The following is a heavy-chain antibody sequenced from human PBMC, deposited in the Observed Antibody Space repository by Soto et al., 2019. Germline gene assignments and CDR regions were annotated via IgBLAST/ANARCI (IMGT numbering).Heavy chain of an antibody. Sequence: QVQLQESGPGLVKPSQTLSLTCTVSGGSISTGGYYWTWIRQHPGKGPEWIGYIYYSGSTYYNPSLKSRVTISVDTSKNQFSLKLSSVTAADTAVYYCARGLSLTLFDNWGQGTLVTVSS. V-gene: IGHV4-31*03. D-gene: IGHD3-16*02. CDR1: GGSISTGGYY. J-gene: IGHJ4*02. CDR2: IYYSGST. CDR3: ARGLSLTLFDN.